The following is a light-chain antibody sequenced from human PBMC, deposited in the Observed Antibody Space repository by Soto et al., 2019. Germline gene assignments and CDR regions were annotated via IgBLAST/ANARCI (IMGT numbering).Light chain of an antibody. CDR1: QSVGSS. Sequence: DNVLTQSPATLSLSPGERATFSCRASQSVGSSLAWYQQRPGQAPRLLIYDASNRATDIPARFSGSGSGTDFPRTISSLEPEDFPIYYCQQRSNWPLSLTFGGGLKVDI. J-gene: IGKJ4*01. CDR2: DAS. V-gene: IGKV3-11*01. CDR3: QQRSNWPLSLT.